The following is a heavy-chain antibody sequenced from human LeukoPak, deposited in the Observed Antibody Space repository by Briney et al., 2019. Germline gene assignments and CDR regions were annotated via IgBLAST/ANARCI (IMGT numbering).Heavy chain of an antibody. Sequence: SETLSLTCAVYGGSFSGDYWSWIRQPPGKGLEWIGEINHSGSTNYNPSLKSRVTISVDTSKNQFSLKLSSVTAADTAVYFCARDRWGYSYGGYWGQGTLVTVSS. J-gene: IGHJ4*02. CDR1: GGSFSGDY. D-gene: IGHD5-18*01. CDR2: INHSGST. V-gene: IGHV4-34*01. CDR3: ARDRWGYSYGGY.